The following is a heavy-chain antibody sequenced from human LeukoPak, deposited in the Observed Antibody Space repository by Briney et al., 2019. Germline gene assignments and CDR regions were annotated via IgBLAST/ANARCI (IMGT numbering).Heavy chain of an antibody. CDR2: ISGSGGST. J-gene: IGHJ3*02. Sequence: AGGSLRLSCAASGFTFSSYAMSWVRQAPGKGLEWVSAISGSGGSTYYADSVKGRFTISRDNAKNSLYLQMNSLRAEDTAVYYCARDLGCSSTSCYYSIDDAFDIWGQGIMVTVSS. CDR3: ARDLGCSSTSCYYSIDDAFDI. CDR1: GFTFSSYA. V-gene: IGHV3-23*01. D-gene: IGHD2-2*01.